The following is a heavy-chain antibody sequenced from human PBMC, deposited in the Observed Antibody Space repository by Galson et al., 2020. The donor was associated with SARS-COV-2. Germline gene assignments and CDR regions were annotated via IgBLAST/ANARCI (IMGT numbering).Heavy chain of an antibody. CDR3: ARPTRDDKILLLTLGGISASSYCLDF. Sequence: ASVQVSCKPSGYTFTGYYLHWVRQAPAQGRAWMGWNNPKSGTTDYAPKFQGRVTMTSDTSISTVYMELNRLKSDDTAVYFWARPTRDDKILLLTLGGISASSYCLDFWGQGTLVTVSS. V-gene: IGHV1-2*02. D-gene: IGHD3-16*01. CDR2: NNPKSGTT. J-gene: IGHJ4*02. CDR1: GYTFTGYY.